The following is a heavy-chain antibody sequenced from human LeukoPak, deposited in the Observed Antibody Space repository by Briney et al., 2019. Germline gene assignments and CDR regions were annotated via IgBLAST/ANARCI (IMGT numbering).Heavy chain of an antibody. CDR2: ISVSGGST. D-gene: IGHD3-22*01. V-gene: IGHV3-23*01. CDR3: AKSEGIRDYYDSSGYYYDY. Sequence: PGRSLRPSCAPSGPTFRSDATGSVRHAPREGLEWVSAISVSGGSTNYARSVKGRFTIYRDNSKNTLYLKMNSLRAEDTAVYYCAKSEGIRDYYDSSGYYYDYWGQGTLVTVSS. CDR1: GPTFRSDA. J-gene: IGHJ4*02.